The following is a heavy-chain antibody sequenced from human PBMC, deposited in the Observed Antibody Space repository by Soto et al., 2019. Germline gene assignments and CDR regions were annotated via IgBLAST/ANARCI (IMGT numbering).Heavy chain of an antibody. V-gene: IGHV5-51*01. CDR1: GYSFASHW. J-gene: IGHJ4*02. CDR3: ARYSGSYWHYLDF. D-gene: IGHD1-26*01. Sequence: GESLKISCKGSGYSFASHWVAWVRQMPEKGLEWIGTIYPGDSDTKYSSAFRGHVTISADTSVSTAYLQWRSLEATDSAIYYCARYSGSYWHYLDFWGQGTLVTVPQ. CDR2: IYPGDSDT.